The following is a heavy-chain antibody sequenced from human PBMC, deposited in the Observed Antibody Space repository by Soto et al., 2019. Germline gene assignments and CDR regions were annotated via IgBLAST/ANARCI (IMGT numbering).Heavy chain of an antibody. CDR3: ARTTAPRSFADY. J-gene: IGHJ4*02. V-gene: IGHV3-21*01. CDR2: ISSSSSYI. D-gene: IGHD3-16*01. CDR1: GFTFSSYS. Sequence: GGSLRLSCAASGFTFSSYSMNWVRQAQGKGLEWVSSISSSSSYIYYAESVKGRFTISRDNDKNSLYLQMNSLRAEDTAVYYCARTTAPRSFADYWAREPWSPSPQ.